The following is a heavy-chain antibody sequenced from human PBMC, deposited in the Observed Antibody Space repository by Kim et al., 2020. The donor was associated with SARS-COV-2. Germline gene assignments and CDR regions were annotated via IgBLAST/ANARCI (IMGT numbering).Heavy chain of an antibody. Sequence: YADPVKGRFTISRENSNNTLYLQMNSLRAEDTAVYYCARARSGSYLSDFDYWGQGTLVTVSS. CDR3: ARARSGSYLSDFDY. J-gene: IGHJ4*02. V-gene: IGHV3-30*01. D-gene: IGHD3-10*01.